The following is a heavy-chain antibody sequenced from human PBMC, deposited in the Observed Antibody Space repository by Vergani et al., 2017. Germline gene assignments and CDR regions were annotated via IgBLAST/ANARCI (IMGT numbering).Heavy chain of an antibody. CDR2: IYYSGST. V-gene: IGHV4-39*07. D-gene: IGHD3-10*01. CDR3: ARGPYYYGSGSYYNAPFDY. Sequence: QLQLQESGPGLVKPSETLSLTCTVSGGSISSSSYYWGWIRQPPGKGLEWIGYIYYSGSTYYNPSLKSRVTISVDTSKNQFSLKLSSVTAADTAVYYCARGPYYYGSGSYYNAPFDYWGQGTLVTVSS. CDR1: GGSISSSSYY. J-gene: IGHJ4*02.